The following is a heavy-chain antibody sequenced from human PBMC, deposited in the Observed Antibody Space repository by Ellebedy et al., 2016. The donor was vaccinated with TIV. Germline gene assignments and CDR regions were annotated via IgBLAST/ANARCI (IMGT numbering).Heavy chain of an antibody. CDR3: ATTHYYDSSGYYLTPDY. CDR1: GFTFSSYV. D-gene: IGHD3-22*01. V-gene: IGHV3-30*03. J-gene: IGHJ4*02. Sequence: GESLKISXAASGFTFSSYVMHWVRQAPGKGLEWVAVISYDGSNKYYADSVKGRFTISRDNSKNTLYLQMNSLRAEDTAVYYCATTHYYDSSGYYLTPDYWGQGTLVTGSS. CDR2: ISYDGSNK.